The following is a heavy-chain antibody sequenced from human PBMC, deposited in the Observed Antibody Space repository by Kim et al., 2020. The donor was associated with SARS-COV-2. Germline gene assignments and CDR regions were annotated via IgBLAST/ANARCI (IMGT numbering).Heavy chain of an antibody. V-gene: IGHV1-18*01. Sequence: ASVKVSCKASGYTFTSYGISWVRQAPGQGLEWMGWISAYNGNTNYAQKLQGRVTMTTDTSTSTAYMELRSLRSDDTAVYYCARCEKGYCSGGSCYSGPYYYYGMDVWGQGTTVTVSS. CDR3: ARCEKGYCSGGSCYSGPYYYYGMDV. CDR2: ISAYNGNT. CDR1: GYTFTSYG. D-gene: IGHD2-15*01. J-gene: IGHJ6*02.